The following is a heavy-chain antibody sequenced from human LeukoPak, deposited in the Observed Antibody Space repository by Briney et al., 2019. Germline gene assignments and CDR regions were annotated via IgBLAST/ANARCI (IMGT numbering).Heavy chain of an antibody. CDR2: IYYSGST. CDR1: GGSISSYY. D-gene: IGHD2-2*01. CDR3: AREGLSIVGVPAAMYAFDI. J-gene: IGHJ3*02. V-gene: IGHV4-59*12. Sequence: SETLSLTCTVSGGSISSYYWSWIRQPPGKGLEWIGYIYYSGSTNYNPSLKSRVTISVDTSKNQFSLKLRSVTAADTAVYYCAREGLSIVGVPAAMYAFDIWGQGTMVTVSS.